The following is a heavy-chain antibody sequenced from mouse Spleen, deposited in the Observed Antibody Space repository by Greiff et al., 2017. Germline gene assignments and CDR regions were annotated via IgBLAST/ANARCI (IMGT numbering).Heavy chain of an antibody. CDR1: GYTFTSYW. D-gene: IGHD1-1*01. Sequence: QVQLQQPGAELVKPGASVKLSCKASGYTFTSYWMHWVKQRPGQGLEWIGMIHPNSGSTNYNEKFKSKATLTVDKSSSTAYMQLSSLTSEDSAVYYCARSPYGSSYAGDYWGQGTTLTVSS. CDR3: ARSPYGSSYAGDY. V-gene: IGHV1-64*01. J-gene: IGHJ2*01. CDR2: IHPNSGST.